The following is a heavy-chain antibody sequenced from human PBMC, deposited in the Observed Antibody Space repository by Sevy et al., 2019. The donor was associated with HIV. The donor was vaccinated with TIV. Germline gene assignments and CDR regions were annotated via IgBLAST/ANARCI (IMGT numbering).Heavy chain of an antibody. CDR3: AKEYSYGYYFDY. CDR2: IRYDGSNK. V-gene: IGHV3-30*02. CDR1: GFTFSTYG. D-gene: IGHD5-18*01. J-gene: IGHJ4*02. Sequence: GGSLRLSCAASGFTFSTYGMHWVRQAPGKGLEWVAFIRYDGSNKYYADSVKGRFTISRDNSKNTLYLQMNSLRAEDTAVYYYAKEYSYGYYFDYSGQGTLVTVSS.